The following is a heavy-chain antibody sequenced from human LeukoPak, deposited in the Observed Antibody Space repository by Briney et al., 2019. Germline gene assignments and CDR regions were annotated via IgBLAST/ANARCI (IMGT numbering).Heavy chain of an antibody. J-gene: IGHJ4*02. D-gene: IGHD3-22*01. Sequence: SETLSLTCTVSGGSLSSYYWSWIRQPPGKGLEWIGHIYSSGSTNYNPSLKSRVTISVDTSKNQFSLKLSSATAADTAVYYCARNYDSSGYTTFGYWGRGTLLTVSS. CDR1: GGSLSSYY. V-gene: IGHV4-59*01. CDR3: ARNYDSSGYTTFGY. CDR2: IYSSGST.